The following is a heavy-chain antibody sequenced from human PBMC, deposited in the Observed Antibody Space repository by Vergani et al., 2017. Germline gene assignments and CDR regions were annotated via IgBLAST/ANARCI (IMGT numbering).Heavy chain of an antibody. J-gene: IGHJ5*02. V-gene: IGHV3-30*04. D-gene: IGHD3-10*01. Sequence: QVQLVESGGGVVQPGRSLRLSCAASGFTFSSYAMHWVRQAPGKGLEWVAVISYDGSNKYYADSVKGRFTISRDNSKNTLYLQMNSLRAEDTAVYYCARDVPHYGSGSSPPNWFDPWGQGTLVTVSS. CDR3: ARDVPHYGSGSSPPNWFDP. CDR1: GFTFSSYA. CDR2: ISYDGSNK.